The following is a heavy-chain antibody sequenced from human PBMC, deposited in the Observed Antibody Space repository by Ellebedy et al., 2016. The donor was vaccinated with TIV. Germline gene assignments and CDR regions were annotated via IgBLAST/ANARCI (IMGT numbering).Heavy chain of an antibody. CDR2: ITGGGIGT. V-gene: IGHV3-23*01. D-gene: IGHD6-13*01. J-gene: IGHJ1*01. Sequence: GGSLRLSCAASGFTFSSYTMAWVRQAPGKGLEWVSSITGGGIGTYYADSVKGRFTISRDNSKSTLYLQMSNLRAEDTALYYCADLASALGGFWGQGTLVTVSS. CDR3: ADLASALGGF. CDR1: GFTFSSYT.